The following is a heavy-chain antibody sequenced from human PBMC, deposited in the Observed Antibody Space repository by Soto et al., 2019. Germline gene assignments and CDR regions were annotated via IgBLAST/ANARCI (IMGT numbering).Heavy chain of an antibody. V-gene: IGHV3-23*01. Sequence: GGSLRLSCAASGFTFSSYAMSWVRQAPGKGLEWVSAISGSGGSTYYADSVKGRFTISRDNSKNTLYLQMNSLRAEDTAVYYCAKDLGLDCSGGSCYSIFRYFDYWGQGTLVTVSS. CDR3: AKDLGLDCSGGSCYSIFRYFDY. CDR1: GFTFSSYA. J-gene: IGHJ4*02. D-gene: IGHD2-15*01. CDR2: ISGSGGST.